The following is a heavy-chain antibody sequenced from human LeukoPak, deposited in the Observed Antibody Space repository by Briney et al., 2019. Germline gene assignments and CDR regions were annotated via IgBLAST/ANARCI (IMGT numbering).Heavy chain of an antibody. D-gene: IGHD3-10*01. V-gene: IGHV1-18*01. Sequence: ASVKVSCKASGYTFTSYGISWVRQAPGQGLEWMGWISAYNGNTNYAQKLQGRVTMTTDTSTSTAYMELRGLRSDDTAVYYCARDTADLMVRGVIGGDYWGQGTLVTVSS. CDR3: ARDTADLMVRGVIGGDY. J-gene: IGHJ4*02. CDR2: ISAYNGNT. CDR1: GYTFTSYG.